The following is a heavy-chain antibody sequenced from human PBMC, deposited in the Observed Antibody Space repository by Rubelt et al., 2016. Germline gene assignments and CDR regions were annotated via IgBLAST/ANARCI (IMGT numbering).Heavy chain of an antibody. Sequence: QVQLQQWGAGLLKPSETLSVNCAVYGGSFSGYFWNWIRQPPGKGLEWIGEINHSGSTNYNPSLKSRVTISLDTSKNHFSLKLGSVTAADTAVYYCARLDGSGYLGIDYWSQGTLVTVSS. CDR2: INHSGST. CDR3: ARLDGSGYLGIDY. CDR1: GGSFSGYF. V-gene: IGHV4-34*02. J-gene: IGHJ4*02. D-gene: IGHD3-10*01.